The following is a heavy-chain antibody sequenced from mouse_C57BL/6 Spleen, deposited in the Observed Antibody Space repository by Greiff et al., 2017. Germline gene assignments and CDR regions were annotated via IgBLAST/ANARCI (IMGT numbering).Heavy chain of an antibody. CDR1: GYTFTDYE. J-gene: IGHJ3*01. D-gene: IGHD1-1*01. Sequence: VQLKESGAELVRPGASVTLSCKASGYTFTDYEMHWVKQTPVHGLEWIGAIDPETGGTAYNQKFKGKAILTADKSSSTAYMELRSLTSEDSAVYYCTRSLYGSPDWFAYWGQGTLVTVSA. CDR2: IDPETGGT. CDR3: TRSLYGSPDWFAY. V-gene: IGHV1-15*01.